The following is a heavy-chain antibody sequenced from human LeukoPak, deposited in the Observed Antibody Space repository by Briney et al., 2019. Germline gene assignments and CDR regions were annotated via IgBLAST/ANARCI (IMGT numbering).Heavy chain of an antibody. J-gene: IGHJ4*02. CDR3: ASGGYSYGSIDY. Sequence: PSETLPLTCTVSGGSISSSSYYWGWIRQPPGKGLEWIGSIYYSGSTYYNPSLKSRVTISVDTSKNQFSLKLSSVTAADTAVYYCASGGYSYGSIDYWGQGTLVTVSS. V-gene: IGHV4-39*07. CDR2: IYYSGST. CDR1: GGSISSSSYY. D-gene: IGHD5-18*01.